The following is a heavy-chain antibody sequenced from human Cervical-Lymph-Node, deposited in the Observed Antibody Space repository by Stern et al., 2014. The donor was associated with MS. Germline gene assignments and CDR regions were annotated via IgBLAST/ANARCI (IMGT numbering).Heavy chain of an antibody. Sequence: QVQLGQSGGGVVQPGRSLRLSCAASGFIFSSYGMHWVRQAPGKGLEWVTVISFDGSNKHYADSVKGRFTISRDNSKNTLYLQMDSLRAEDTAVYYCAKGRYSSGWYPDYWGQGTLVTVSS. D-gene: IGHD6-19*01. V-gene: IGHV3-30*18. CDR3: AKGRYSSGWYPDY. CDR1: GFIFSSYG. CDR2: ISFDGSNK. J-gene: IGHJ4*02.